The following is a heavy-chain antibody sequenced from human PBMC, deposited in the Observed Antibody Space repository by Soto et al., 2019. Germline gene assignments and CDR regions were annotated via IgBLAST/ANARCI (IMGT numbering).Heavy chain of an antibody. D-gene: IGHD3-10*01. CDR1: GFSLSTSGVG. J-gene: IGHJ3*02. Sequence: QITLKESGPPLVKPTQTLTLTCTFSGFSLSTSGVGVGWIRQPPGKALEWLALIYWDDDKRYSPSLKSRLTITKDTTKSQVVLTMTNMDPVDTATYYCAHRRELGTAWAYGAFEIWGQGTMVTVSS. CDR2: IYWDDDK. CDR3: AHRRELGTAWAYGAFEI. V-gene: IGHV2-5*02.